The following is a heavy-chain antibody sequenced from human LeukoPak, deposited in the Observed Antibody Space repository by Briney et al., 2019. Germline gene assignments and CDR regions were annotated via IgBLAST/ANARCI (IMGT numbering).Heavy chain of an antibody. CDR1: GGTFSSYA. CDR3: ARKYSSGWYGSDYYYYYMDV. V-gene: IGHV1-69*06. CDR2: IIPIFGTA. D-gene: IGHD6-19*01. Sequence: SVKVSCKASGGTFSSYAISWVRRAPGQGLEWMGGIIPIFGTANYAQKFQGRVTITADKSTSTAYMELSSLRSEDTAVYYCARKYSSGWYGSDYYYYYMDVWGKGTTVTVSS. J-gene: IGHJ6*03.